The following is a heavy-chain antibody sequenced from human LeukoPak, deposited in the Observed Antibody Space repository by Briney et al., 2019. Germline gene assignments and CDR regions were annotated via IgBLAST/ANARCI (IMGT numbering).Heavy chain of an antibody. CDR2: IIPIFGTA. V-gene: IGHV1-69*13. D-gene: IGHD3-16*01. CDR3: ARDQAGVLGHAFDI. J-gene: IGHJ3*02. CDR1: GGTFSSYA. Sequence: SVKVSCKASGGTFSSYAISWVRQAPGQGLEWMGGIIPIFGTANYAQKFQGRVTITADESTSTAYMELSSLRSEDTAVYYCARDQAGVLGHAFDIWGQGTMVTVSS.